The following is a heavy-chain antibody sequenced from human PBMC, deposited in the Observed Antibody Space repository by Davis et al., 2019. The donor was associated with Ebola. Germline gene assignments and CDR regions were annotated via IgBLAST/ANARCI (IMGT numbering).Heavy chain of an antibody. V-gene: IGHV3-7*01. CDR3: ARSSGGYTTLGY. J-gene: IGHJ4*02. Sequence: GESLKISCAASGFTFGTFWMNWVRQTPGKGLEWVAIIKQDGSEKFYVDSVKGRFTISRDNSKNTLYLQMNSLRAEDTAVYYCARSSGGYTTLGYWGQGTLVTVSS. D-gene: IGHD2-15*01. CDR2: IKQDGSEK. CDR1: GFTFGTFW.